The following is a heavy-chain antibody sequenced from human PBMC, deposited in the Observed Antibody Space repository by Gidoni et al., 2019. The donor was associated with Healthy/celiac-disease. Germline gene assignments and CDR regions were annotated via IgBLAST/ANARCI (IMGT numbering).Heavy chain of an antibody. CDR1: GFTFRSYR. Sequence: EVQLVESGGGLVQPGGSLRLSCAASGFTFRSYRMIWVRQAPGKGLEWVANIKQDGSEKYYVDSVKGRFTISRDNAKNSLYLQMNSLRAEDTAVYYCARLARGLIVVVITTDYYFDYWGQGTLVTVSS. D-gene: IGHD3-22*01. V-gene: IGHV3-7*05. J-gene: IGHJ4*02. CDR3: ARLARGLIVVVITTDYYFDY. CDR2: IKQDGSEK.